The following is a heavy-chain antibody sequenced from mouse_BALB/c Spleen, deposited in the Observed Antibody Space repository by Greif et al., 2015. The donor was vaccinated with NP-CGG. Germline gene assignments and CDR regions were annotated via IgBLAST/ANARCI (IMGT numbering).Heavy chain of an antibody. J-gene: IGHJ2*01. Sequence: VKLVESGPGLVQPSQSLSITCTVSGFSLTSYGVHWVRQPPGKGLEWLGVIWSGGSTDYNAAFISRLSISRDNSKGQVFFKMNSLQANDTAIYYCARGATAMYYFDYWGQGTTLTVSS. V-gene: IGHV2-2*02. D-gene: IGHD1-2*01. CDR2: IWSGGST. CDR1: GFSLTSYG. CDR3: ARGATAMYYFDY.